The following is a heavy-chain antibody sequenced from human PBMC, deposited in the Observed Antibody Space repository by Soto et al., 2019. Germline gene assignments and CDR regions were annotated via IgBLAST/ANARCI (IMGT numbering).Heavy chain of an antibody. CDR3: ASILLYCSGGSCHLAPFDY. CDR1: GFTFSNYY. Sequence: GGSLRLSCAASGFTFSNYYMSWIRQAPGKGLEWVSYISSSSSYTNYADSVKGRFTISRDNAKNSLYLQMNSLRAEDTAVYYCASILLYCSGGSCHLAPFDYWGQGTLGTVSA. J-gene: IGHJ4*02. D-gene: IGHD2-15*01. V-gene: IGHV3-11*06. CDR2: ISSSSSYT.